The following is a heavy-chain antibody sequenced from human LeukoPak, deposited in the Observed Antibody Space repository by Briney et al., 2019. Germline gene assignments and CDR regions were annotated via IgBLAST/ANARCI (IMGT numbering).Heavy chain of an antibody. D-gene: IGHD1-26*01. V-gene: IGHV3-53*01. CDR1: GFTVSSNY. CDR2: IYSGGST. Sequence: GGSLRLACAASGFTVSSNYMSWVRQAPGKGLEWVSVIYSGGSTYYADSVKGRFTISRDNSKNTLYLQMNSLRAEDTAVYYCARDSLRSHGMDVWGKGTTVTVSS. J-gene: IGHJ6*04. CDR3: ARDSLRSHGMDV.